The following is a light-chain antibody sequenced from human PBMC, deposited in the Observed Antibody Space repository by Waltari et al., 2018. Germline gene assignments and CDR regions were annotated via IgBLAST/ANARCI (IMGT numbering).Light chain of an antibody. Sequence: QSALTQTASLSGSPGQSITITCTGTSSDVGPYNYVPWYPHTPDKAPKVLILGVRPRPSGVPRRFSGSRSGNTASLTISGLQVEDEADYYCSSFSTSFSYVFGTGTTVTVL. CDR1: SSDVGPYNY. V-gene: IGLV2-14*03. CDR2: GVR. J-gene: IGLJ1*01. CDR3: SSFSTSFSYV.